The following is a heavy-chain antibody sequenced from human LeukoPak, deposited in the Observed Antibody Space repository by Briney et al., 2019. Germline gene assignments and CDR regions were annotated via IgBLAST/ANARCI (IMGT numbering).Heavy chain of an antibody. CDR1: GFTFSSYA. D-gene: IGHD6-13*01. CDR3: AKGPAAAMTVNNYYFDY. V-gene: IGHV3-23*01. CDR2: ISGSGGST. Sequence: GGSLRLSCAASGFTFSSYAMSWVRQAPGKGLEWGSAISGSGGSTYYADSVKGRFTISRDNSKNTLYLQMNSLRAEDTAVYYCAKGPAAAMTVNNYYFDYWGQGTLVTVSS. J-gene: IGHJ4*02.